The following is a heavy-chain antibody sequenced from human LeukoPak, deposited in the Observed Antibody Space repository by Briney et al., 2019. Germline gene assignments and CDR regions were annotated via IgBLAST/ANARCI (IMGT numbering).Heavy chain of an antibody. CDR2: IKSKANGGTT. CDR1: GLTFSNAW. D-gene: IGHD2-15*01. Sequence: GGSLRLSCAASGLTFSNAWMSWVRQAPGKGLEWVGRIKSKANGGTTDYAAPVKGRFAISRDDSKNTLYLQMNSLKTEDTAVYYCTKDDPLTRRWGQGTLVTVSS. CDR3: TKDDPLTRR. J-gene: IGHJ4*02. V-gene: IGHV3-15*01.